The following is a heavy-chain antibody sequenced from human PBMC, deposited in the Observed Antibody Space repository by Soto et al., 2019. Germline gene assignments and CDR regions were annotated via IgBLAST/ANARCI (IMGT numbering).Heavy chain of an antibody. D-gene: IGHD1-26*01. CDR2: IYYSGST. J-gene: IGHJ5*02. CDR3: ATQEVGGTYVYTFDP. V-gene: IGHV4-39*01. CDR1: GGSITSRSYY. Sequence: QLHLRESGPGLVKPSETLSLTCTVSGGSITSRSYYWGWIRQPPGKGLEWIGSIYYSGSTYYNPSLMSRVTISVDTSKNQFSLKLSSVTAADTAVYYCATQEVGGTYVYTFDPWGQGTLVTVSS.